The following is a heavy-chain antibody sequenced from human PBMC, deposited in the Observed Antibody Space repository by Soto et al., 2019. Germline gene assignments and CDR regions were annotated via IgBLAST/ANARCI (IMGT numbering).Heavy chain of an antibody. Sequence: SETLSLTYTVSGGSISSYYWSWIRQPPGKGLEGIGYIYYSGSTNYNPSLKSRVTISVDTSKNQFSLKLSSVTAADTAVYYCARHAVVVVPAATGGYYYYMDVWGKGTTVTVSS. CDR1: GGSISSYY. V-gene: IGHV4-59*08. CDR2: IYYSGST. CDR3: ARHAVVVVPAATGGYYYYMDV. J-gene: IGHJ6*03. D-gene: IGHD2-2*01.